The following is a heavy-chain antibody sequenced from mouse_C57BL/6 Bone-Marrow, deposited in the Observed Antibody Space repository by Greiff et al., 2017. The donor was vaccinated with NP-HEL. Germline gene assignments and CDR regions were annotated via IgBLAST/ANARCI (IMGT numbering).Heavy chain of an antibody. CDR1: GYTFTGYW. D-gene: IGHD1-1*01. J-gene: IGHJ4*01. CDR3: ARMDYYGRRTYYYAMDY. Sequence: EPGASVKLSCKATGYTFTGYWIEWVKQRPGHGLEWIGEILPGSGSTNYNEKFKGKATFTADTSSNTAYMQLSSLTTEDSAIYYCARMDYYGRRTYYYAMDYWGQGTSVTVSS. V-gene: IGHV1-9*01. CDR2: ILPGSGST.